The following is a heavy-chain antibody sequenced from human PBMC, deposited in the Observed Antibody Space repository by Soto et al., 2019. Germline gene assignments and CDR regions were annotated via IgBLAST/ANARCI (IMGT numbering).Heavy chain of an antibody. CDR3: ARDLARGVRGVSY. CDR1: GFTFSSYS. CDR2: ISSSSSYT. D-gene: IGHD3-10*01. Sequence: EVQLVESGGGLVKPGGSLRLSCAASGFTFSSYSMNWVRQAPGKGLEWVSSISSSSSYTNYADSVKGRFTISRDNAKNSLYLQMNSLRAEDTAVYYCARDLARGVRGVSYWGQGTLVTVSS. V-gene: IGHV3-21*01. J-gene: IGHJ4*02.